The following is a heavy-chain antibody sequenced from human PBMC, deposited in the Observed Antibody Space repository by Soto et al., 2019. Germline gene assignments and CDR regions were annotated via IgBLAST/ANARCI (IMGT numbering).Heavy chain of an antibody. Sequence: SLTCAVYGGSFSGYYWSWIRQPPGKGLEWIGEINHSGSTNYNPSLKSRVTISADTSKNQFSLKLSSVTAAGTAVYYCARGRGNYYYYMDVWGKGTTVTVSS. CDR2: INHSGST. J-gene: IGHJ6*03. CDR1: GGSFSGYY. V-gene: IGHV4-34*01. CDR3: ARGRGNYYYYMDV. D-gene: IGHD3-16*01.